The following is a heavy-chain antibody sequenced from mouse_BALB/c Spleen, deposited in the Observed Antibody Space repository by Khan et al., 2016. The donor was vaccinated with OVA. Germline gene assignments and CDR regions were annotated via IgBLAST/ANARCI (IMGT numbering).Heavy chain of an antibody. D-gene: IGHD2-4*01. Sequence: QVQLQQSGPGLVQPSQSLSITCTVSGFSLTTYGVHWVRQSPGKGLEWLGVIWSGGTTDYSAAFISRLSITKDKSKSQVFFKMNSLQANDTAIYSFAINYDYDEGLAYWGQGTLVTVSA. CDR2: IWSGGTT. CDR3: AINYDYDEGLAY. V-gene: IGHV2-2*02. J-gene: IGHJ3*01. CDR1: GFSLTTYG.